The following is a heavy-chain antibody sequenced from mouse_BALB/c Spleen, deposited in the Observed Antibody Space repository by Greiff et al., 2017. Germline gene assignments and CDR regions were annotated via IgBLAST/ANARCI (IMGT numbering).Heavy chain of an antibody. CDR3: ARQAYYDGSSYVGGYYFDY. CDR2: INSDGGST. Sequence: EVQLVESGGGLVQPGESLKLSCESNEYEFPSHDMSWVRKTPEKRLELVAAINSDGGSTYYPDTMERRFIISRDNTKKTLYLQMSSLRSEDTALYYCARQAYYDGSSYVGGYYFDYWGQGTTLTVSS. V-gene: IGHV5-2*01. J-gene: IGHJ2*01. D-gene: IGHD1-1*01. CDR1: EYEFPSHD.